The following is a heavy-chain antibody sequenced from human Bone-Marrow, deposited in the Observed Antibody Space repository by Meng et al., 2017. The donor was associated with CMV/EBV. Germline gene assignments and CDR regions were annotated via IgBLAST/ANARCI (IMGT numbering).Heavy chain of an antibody. CDR2: INWDDDK. J-gene: IGHJ4*02. CDR3: AYSVPWRYSDV. V-gene: IGHV2-5*02. D-gene: IGHD5-18*01. CDR1: GFSLSKCRVG. Sequence: QLPLKDSGPTQVKPTQALTLPCHVAGFSLSKCRVGVGCLRQPLGKAVELLALINWDDDKRYSTSMNSTLTITTDNSNHQVVLTMTNMAPVDTSTNYCAYSVPWRYSDVWGQGTLVTVSS.